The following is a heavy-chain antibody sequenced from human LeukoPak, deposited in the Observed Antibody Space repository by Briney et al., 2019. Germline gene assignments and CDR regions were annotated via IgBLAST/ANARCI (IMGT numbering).Heavy chain of an antibody. CDR2: INQRGST. CDR3: AAGCSSTSCYWYYYTDV. CDR1: GGSFSGYY. D-gene: IGHD2-2*01. Sequence: SETLSLTCAVYGGSFSGYYWSWIRQPPGKGLEWIGEINQRGSTNYNPSLKSRVTISVDTSKKQFSLRLSPVTAADTAVYYCAAGCSSTSCYWYYYTDVWGKGTTVTVSS. J-gene: IGHJ6*03. V-gene: IGHV4-34*01.